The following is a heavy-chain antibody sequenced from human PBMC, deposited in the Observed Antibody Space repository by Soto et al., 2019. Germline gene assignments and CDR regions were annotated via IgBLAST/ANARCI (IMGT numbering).Heavy chain of an antibody. V-gene: IGHV3-23*01. CDR1: GFTFSTYA. CDR3: ASVESSGWPAFDY. D-gene: IGHD6-19*01. CDR2: ISATDGGT. Sequence: EVQLLESGGGLVQPGGSLRLSCAASGFTFSTYAMSWVRQAPGKGLEWVSTISATDGGTYYADSVKGRFTISRDNSKNTRYLQMNGLRAEDTAVYYCASVESSGWPAFDYWGQGTLVTVSS. J-gene: IGHJ4*02.